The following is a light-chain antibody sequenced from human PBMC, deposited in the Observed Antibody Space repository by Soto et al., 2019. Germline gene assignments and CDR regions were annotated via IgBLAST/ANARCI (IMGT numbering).Light chain of an antibody. Sequence: DIQITQAPSTLYRPVGDRVTITCRASQTISSWLAWYQQKPGKAPKLLIYKASTLKSGVPSRFSGSGSGTEFTLTISSLQPDDFATYFCQQSYSAPLTFGGGTKVDIK. CDR2: KAS. CDR3: QQSYSAPLT. CDR1: QTISSW. V-gene: IGKV1-5*03. J-gene: IGKJ4*01.